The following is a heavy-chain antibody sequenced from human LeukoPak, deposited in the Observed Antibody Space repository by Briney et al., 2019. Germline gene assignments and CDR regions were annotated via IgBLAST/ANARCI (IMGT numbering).Heavy chain of an antibody. CDR3: ARVVRGVIRKAPYYFDY. CDR1: GGSISSSSYY. J-gene: IGHJ4*02. Sequence: KPSETLSLTCTVSGGSISSSSYYWGWIRQPPGKGLEWIGSIYYSGSTYYNPSLKSRVTISVDTSKNQFSLKLSSVTAADTAVYYCARVVRGVIRKAPYYFDYWGQGTLVTVSS. CDR2: IYYSGST. V-gene: IGHV4-39*01. D-gene: IGHD3-10*01.